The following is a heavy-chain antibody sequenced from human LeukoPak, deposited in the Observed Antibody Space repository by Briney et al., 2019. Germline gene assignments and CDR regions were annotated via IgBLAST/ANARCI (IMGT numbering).Heavy chain of an antibody. Sequence: RASETLSLTCTVSGGSISSSSYYWGWIRQPPGKGLEWIGSIYHSGSTYYNPSLKSRVTISVDTSKNQFSLKLSSVTAADTAVYYCARGGGGSYFYWFDPWGQGTLVTVSS. V-gene: IGHV4-39*07. D-gene: IGHD1-26*01. CDR3: ARGGGGSYFYWFDP. CDR2: IYHSGST. J-gene: IGHJ5*02. CDR1: GGSISSSSYY.